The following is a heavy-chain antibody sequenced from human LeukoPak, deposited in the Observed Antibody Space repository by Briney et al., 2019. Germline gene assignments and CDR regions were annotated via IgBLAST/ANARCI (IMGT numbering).Heavy chain of an antibody. V-gene: IGHV4-39*01. D-gene: IGHD6-19*01. CDR1: GGSISSSSYY. J-gene: IGHJ2*01. Sequence: SETLSLTCTVSGGSISSSSYYWGWIRQPPGKGLEWIGSIYYSGSTYYNPSLKSLVTISVDTSKNQFSLKLSSVTAADTAVYYCARQVAGSGWGVGGWYFDLWGRGTLVTVSS. CDR3: ARQVAGSGWGVGGWYFDL. CDR2: IYYSGST.